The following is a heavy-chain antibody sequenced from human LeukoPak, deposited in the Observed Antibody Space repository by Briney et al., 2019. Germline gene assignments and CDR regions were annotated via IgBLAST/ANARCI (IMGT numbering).Heavy chain of an antibody. D-gene: IGHD1-26*01. CDR2: INPTSGGK. J-gene: IGHJ4*02. CDR1: VYTFTRYY. V-gene: IGHV1-2*02. CDR3: ARDREGY. Sequence: AALRVSLKPSVYTFTRYYFHWVRETPGQGMEWVGWINPTSGGKNYAHTFHGRVTMTSDTTISTAYVEHSTLRSDDTAVCYCARDREGYWGQGTLVTVSS.